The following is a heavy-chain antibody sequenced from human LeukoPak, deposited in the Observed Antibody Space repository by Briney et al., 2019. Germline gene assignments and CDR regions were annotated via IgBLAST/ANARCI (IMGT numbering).Heavy chain of an antibody. CDR3: AREPIAVAGTVYYYYYGMGV. D-gene: IGHD6-19*01. CDR1: GFTFSSYG. J-gene: IGHJ6*02. CDR2: IWYDGSNK. Sequence: GGSLRLSCAASGFTFSSYGMHWVRQAPGKGLEWVAVIWYDGSNKYYADSVKGRFTISRDNSKNTLYLQMNSLRAEDTAVYYCAREPIAVAGTVYYYYYGMGVWGQGTTVTVSS. V-gene: IGHV3-33*08.